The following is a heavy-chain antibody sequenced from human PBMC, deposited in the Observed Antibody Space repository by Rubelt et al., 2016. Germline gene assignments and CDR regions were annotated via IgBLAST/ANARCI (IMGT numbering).Heavy chain of an antibody. CDR1: EAW. J-gene: IGHJ4*02. Sequence: EAWMNWVRQAPGKGLEWVGRITRKTDGGTSDHAAPVKGRFTISRDTAKNTEYLQMKSLRDDDTAVYYCARGRGGTYGYWDYWGQGILVTVSS. CDR3: ARGRGGTYGYWDY. D-gene: IGHD5-18*01. CDR2: ITRKTDGGTS. V-gene: IGHV3-15*07.